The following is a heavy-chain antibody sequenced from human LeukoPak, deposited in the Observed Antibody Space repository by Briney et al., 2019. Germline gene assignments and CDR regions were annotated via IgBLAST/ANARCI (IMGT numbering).Heavy chain of an antibody. CDR2: ISGSGPST. CDR3: AKFKGHYGDSEYYFDY. CDR1: GFTFQNYA. D-gene: IGHD3-10*01. Sequence: PGGSLRLSCAASGFTFQNYAMSWVRQTPGKGLEWASSISGSGPSTDYADSVKGRFTISRDNAKNSLYLQMNSLRAEDTAVYYCAKFKGHYGDSEYYFDYWGQGTLVTVSS. V-gene: IGHV3-23*01. J-gene: IGHJ4*02.